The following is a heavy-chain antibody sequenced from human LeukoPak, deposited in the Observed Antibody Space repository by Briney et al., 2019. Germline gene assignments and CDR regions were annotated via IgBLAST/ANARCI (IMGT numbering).Heavy chain of an antibody. D-gene: IGHD1-26*01. CDR2: ISDSGVAT. CDR1: GFTFSTYG. V-gene: IGHV3-23*01. J-gene: IGHJ4*02. CDR3: AKDRFRQSGSFFDY. Sequence: PGGSLRLSCVASGFTFSTYGMSWVRQAPGKGLERVSGISDSGVATYYADSVKGRFTISRDNSKNTLYLQMNSLGGEDTAIYYCAKDRFRQSGSFFDYWGQGTLVTVSS.